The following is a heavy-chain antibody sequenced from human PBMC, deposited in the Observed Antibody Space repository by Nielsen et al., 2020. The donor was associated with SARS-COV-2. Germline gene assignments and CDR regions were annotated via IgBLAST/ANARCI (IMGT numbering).Heavy chain of an antibody. CDR2: ISSSSSYT. J-gene: IGHJ6*02. CDR3: AREFPGGYSYGYRPYYYGMDV. CDR1: GFTFSDYY. Sequence: GESLKISCAASGFTFSDYYMSWIRQAPGKGLEWVSYISSSSSYTNYADSVKGRFTISRDNAKNSLYLQMNSLRAEDTAVYYCAREFPGGYSYGYRPYYYGMDVWGQGTTVTVSS. D-gene: IGHD5-18*01. V-gene: IGHV3-11*05.